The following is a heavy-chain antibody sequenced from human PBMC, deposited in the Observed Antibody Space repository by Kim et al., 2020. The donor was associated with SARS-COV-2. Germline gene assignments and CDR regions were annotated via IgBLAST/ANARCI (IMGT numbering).Heavy chain of an antibody. V-gene: IGHV3-11*01. J-gene: IGHJ4*02. CDR3: VREPNY. Sequence: GSSIKYADSVNGRFTVARDNAKKSLSLQMNSLTPEDTAVYYCVREPNYWGQGTLVTVSS. CDR2: GSSI.